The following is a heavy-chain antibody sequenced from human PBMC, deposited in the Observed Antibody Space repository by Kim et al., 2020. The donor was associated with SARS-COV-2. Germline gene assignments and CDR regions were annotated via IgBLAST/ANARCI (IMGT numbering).Heavy chain of an antibody. Sequence: YADSVKGRLTSSRDNAKNSLFLQMSTLRAEDTAVYYCAKVHRIAERSFDSWGQGTLVTVSS. J-gene: IGHJ4*02. V-gene: IGHV3-9*01. CDR3: AKVHRIAERSFDS. D-gene: IGHD1-1*01.